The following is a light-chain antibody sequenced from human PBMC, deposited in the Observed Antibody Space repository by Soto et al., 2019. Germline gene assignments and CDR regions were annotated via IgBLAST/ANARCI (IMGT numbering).Light chain of an antibody. CDR3: QHLDCDPPWT. CDR1: QDISTN. Sequence: IQLTQSPSSLSASVGDRAYISCRASQDISTNLAWYQKHPVRAPKLLVFLASTFKIGVPTWFSGIGSWTACPLSNSRLQRDDFATYYCQHLDCDPPWTFGQGTRVEIK. V-gene: IGKV1-9*01. CDR2: LAS. J-gene: IGKJ1*01.